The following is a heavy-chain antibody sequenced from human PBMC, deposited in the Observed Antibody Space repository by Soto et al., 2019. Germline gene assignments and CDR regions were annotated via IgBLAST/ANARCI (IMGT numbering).Heavy chain of an antibody. Sequence: QVQLVQSGAEVSKPGSSVKVSCRSSGGIFTASAISWVRQAPGQGPEWMGGVIPMFGTANYPQRFQGRVTINAEESPNTVYMQLSSLRSEDTAVYFCAVGFKLDYYSLDVWGQGTTVTVSS. D-gene: IGHD3-10*01. V-gene: IGHV1-69*01. CDR2: VIPMFGTA. CDR3: AVGFKLDYYSLDV. CDR1: GGIFTASA. J-gene: IGHJ6*02.